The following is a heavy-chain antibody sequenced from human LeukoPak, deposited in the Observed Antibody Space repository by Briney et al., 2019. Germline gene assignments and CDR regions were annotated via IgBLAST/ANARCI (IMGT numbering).Heavy chain of an antibody. CDR3: ARDPSNYYDSSGYHDAFDI. CDR2: ISSSSSYI. J-gene: IGHJ3*02. Sequence: KPGGSLRLSCAASGFTFSSYSMNWVRQAPGKGLEWVSSISSSSSYIYYADSVKGRFTISRDNAKNSLYLQMNSLRAEDTAVYYCARDPSNYYDSSGYHDAFDIWAKGQWSPSLQ. V-gene: IGHV3-21*01. CDR1: GFTFSSYS. D-gene: IGHD3-22*01.